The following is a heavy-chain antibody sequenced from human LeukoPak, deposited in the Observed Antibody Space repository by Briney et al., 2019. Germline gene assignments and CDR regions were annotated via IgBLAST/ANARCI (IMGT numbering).Heavy chain of an antibody. D-gene: IGHD2-2*01. Sequence: GGSLRLSCAASGFTFSSYGMHWVRQAPGKGLEWVAVIWYDGSNKYYADSVKGRFTISRDNSKNTLYLQTNSLRAEDTAVYYCARGRHCSSTSCLVEYWGQGTLVTVSS. J-gene: IGHJ4*02. CDR3: ARGRHCSSTSCLVEY. CDR1: GFTFSSYG. CDR2: IWYDGSNK. V-gene: IGHV3-33*01.